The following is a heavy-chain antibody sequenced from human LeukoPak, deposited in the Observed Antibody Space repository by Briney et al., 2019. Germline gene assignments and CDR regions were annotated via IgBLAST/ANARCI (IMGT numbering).Heavy chain of an antibody. Sequence: SETLSLTCTVSGYSISSGYDWGWMRQAPGKGLEWLASISQSGDTYNNPSLKSRVSLSADTPKNQLSLKLTSVTAADTAVYFCARGRDGYNFLTRGEYYYFDYWGQGTLVTVSS. D-gene: IGHD5-24*01. CDR2: ISQSGDT. V-gene: IGHV4-38-2*02. CDR3: ARGRDGYNFLTRGEYYYFDY. J-gene: IGHJ4*02. CDR1: GYSISSGYD.